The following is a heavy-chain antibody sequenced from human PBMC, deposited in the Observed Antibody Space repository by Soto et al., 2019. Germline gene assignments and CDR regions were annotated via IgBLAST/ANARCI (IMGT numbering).Heavy chain of an antibody. CDR2: ISQTETT. Sequence: SETLSLTCGVYGESFGSFYWSWVRQSPGKGLEWIGEISQTETTAYSPSLKSRVSISADTSKKQFSLTLTSVTAADTAVYYCVHSPNVAVDHWGHGTLVTVSS. V-gene: IGHV4-34*01. J-gene: IGHJ4*01. D-gene: IGHD2-15*01. CDR3: VHSPNVAVDH. CDR1: GESFGSFY.